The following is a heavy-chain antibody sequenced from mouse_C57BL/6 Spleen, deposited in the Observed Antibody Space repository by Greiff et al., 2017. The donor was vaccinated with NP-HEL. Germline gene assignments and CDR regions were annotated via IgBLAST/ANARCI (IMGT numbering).Heavy chain of an antibody. CDR3: TRVYSKRAMDY. J-gene: IGHJ4*01. Sequence: EVNVVESGEGLVKPGGSLKLSCAASGFTFSSYAMSWVRQTPEKRLEWVAYISSGGDYIYYADTVKGRFTISRDNARNTLYLQMSSLKSEDTAMYYCTRVYSKRAMDYWGQGTSVTVSS. CDR2: ISSGGDYI. V-gene: IGHV5-9-1*02. D-gene: IGHD2-5*01. CDR1: GFTFSSYA.